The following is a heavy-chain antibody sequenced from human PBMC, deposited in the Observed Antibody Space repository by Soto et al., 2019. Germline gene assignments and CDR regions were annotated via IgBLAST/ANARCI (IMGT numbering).Heavy chain of an antibody. CDR2: ISSNGGST. J-gene: IGHJ5*02. V-gene: IGHV3-64D*08. Sequence: GGSLRLSCSASGFTFSSYAMHWVRQAPGKGLEYVSAISSNGGSTYYADSVKGRFTISRDNSKNTLYLQMSSLRAEDTALYYCVKGPDYDFWSGYYTENWFDPWGQGTLVTVSS. D-gene: IGHD3-3*01. CDR1: GFTFSSYA. CDR3: VKGPDYDFWSGYYTENWFDP.